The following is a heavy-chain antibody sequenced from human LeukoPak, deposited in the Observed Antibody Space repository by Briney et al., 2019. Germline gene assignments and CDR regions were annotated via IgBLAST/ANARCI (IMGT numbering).Heavy chain of an antibody. J-gene: IGHJ4*02. CDR3: TTDLGLTMIRGVIVY. CDR1: GFTFTNAW. Sequence: KPGGSLRLSCAASGFTFTNAWMSWVRQAPGKGLEWVGRIKSKGDGETIDNAVPVKGRFTMSRDDSKATLYLQMNSLKAEDTAVYYRTTDLGLTMIRGVIVYWGQGALVTVSS. V-gene: IGHV3-15*01. CDR2: IKSKGDGETI. D-gene: IGHD3-10*01.